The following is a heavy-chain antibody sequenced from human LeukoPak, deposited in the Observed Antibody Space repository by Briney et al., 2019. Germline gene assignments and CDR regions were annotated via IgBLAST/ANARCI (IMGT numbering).Heavy chain of an antibody. V-gene: IGHV3-21*01. D-gene: IGHD5-12*01. J-gene: IGHJ4*02. CDR1: GFTFSSYS. CDR3: ARGTARGYSGYDSE. CDR2: ISSSSSYI. Sequence: GGSLRLSCAASGFTFSSYSMNWVRQAPGKGLEWVSSISSSSSYIYYADSVKGRFTISRDNAKNSLYLQMNSLRAEDTAVYYCARGTARGYSGYDSEWGQGTLVTVSS.